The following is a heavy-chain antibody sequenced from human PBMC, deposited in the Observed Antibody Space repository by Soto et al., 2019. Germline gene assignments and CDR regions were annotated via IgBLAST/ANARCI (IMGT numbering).Heavy chain of an antibody. CDR1: GFSFSNYW. CDR2: IKTDRSST. J-gene: IGHJ1*01. CDR3: AKREGNTYGLFH. V-gene: IGHV3-74*01. Sequence: GGSLRLSCAASGFSFSNYWIHWVRQAPGKGLVWVSRIKTDRSSTDYAASVKGRFTISRDNAKNTLYLQMNSLTAEDTAVYYCAKREGNTYGLFHWGQGTLVTISS. D-gene: IGHD5-18*01.